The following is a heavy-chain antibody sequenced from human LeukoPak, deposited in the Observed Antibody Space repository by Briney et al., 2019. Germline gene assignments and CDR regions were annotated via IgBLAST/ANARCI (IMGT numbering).Heavy chain of an antibody. CDR1: GFTFSSYS. J-gene: IGHJ4*02. V-gene: IGHV3-21*01. CDR2: ISSSSYI. CDR3: ARARGLVIDY. D-gene: IGHD3/OR15-3a*01. Sequence: GGSLRLSCAASGFTFSSYSMNWVRQAPGKGLEWVSSISSSSYIYYADSVKGRFTISRDNAKNSLYLQMNSLRAEDTAVYYCARARGLVIDYWGQGTLVTVPS.